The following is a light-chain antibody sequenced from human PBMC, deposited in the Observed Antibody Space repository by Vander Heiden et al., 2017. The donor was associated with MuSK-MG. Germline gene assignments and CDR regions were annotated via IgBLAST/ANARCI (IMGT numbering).Light chain of an antibody. Sequence: DIQVTQSPSFLSASVGDRVTITCRASQGISSYLAWYQQKPGKAPKLLMSAASTLQSGVPSRFSGSGSGTEFTLTISSLQPEDFATYYCQQVKSYPLTFGGGTKVEIK. J-gene: IGKJ4*01. V-gene: IGKV1-9*01. CDR1: QGISSY. CDR3: QQVKSYPLT. CDR2: AAS.